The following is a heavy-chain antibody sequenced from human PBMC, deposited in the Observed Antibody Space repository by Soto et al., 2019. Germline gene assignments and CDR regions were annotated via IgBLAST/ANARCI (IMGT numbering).Heavy chain of an antibody. CDR3: ARGRSWVRTYYYYYGMDV. Sequence: SETLSLTCAVYGGSFSGYYWSWIRQPPGKGLEWIGEINHSGSTNYNPSLKSRVTISVDTSKNQFSLKLSSVTAADTAVYYCARGRSWVRTYYYYYGMDVWGQGTTVTVS. J-gene: IGHJ6*02. D-gene: IGHD6-13*01. CDR2: INHSGST. CDR1: GGSFSGYY. V-gene: IGHV4-34*01.